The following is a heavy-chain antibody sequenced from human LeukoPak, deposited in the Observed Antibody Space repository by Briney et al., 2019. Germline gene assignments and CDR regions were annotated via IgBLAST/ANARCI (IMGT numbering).Heavy chain of an antibody. CDR2: IYTSGST. Sequence: PSGTLSLTCTVSGGSISSYYWSWIRQPAGKRLEWIGRIYTSGSTNYNPSLKSRVTMSVDTSKNQFSLKLSSVTAADTAVYYCARGLTGNNYYDSSGYWNAFDIWGQGTMVTVSS. CDR3: ARGLTGNNYYDSSGYWNAFDI. V-gene: IGHV4-4*07. D-gene: IGHD3-22*01. CDR1: GGSISSYY. J-gene: IGHJ3*02.